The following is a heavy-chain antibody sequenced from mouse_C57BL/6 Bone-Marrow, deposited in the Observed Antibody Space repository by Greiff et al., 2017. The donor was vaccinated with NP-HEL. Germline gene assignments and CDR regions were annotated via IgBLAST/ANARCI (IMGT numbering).Heavy chain of an antibody. V-gene: IGHV5-4*01. Sequence: EVQLMESGGGLVKPGGSLKLSCAASGFTFSSYAMSWVRQTPEKRLEWVATISDGGSYTYSPDNVKGRFTISRDNAKNNLYLQMSHLKSEDTAMYYCARPYAMDYWGQGTSVTVSS. CDR2: ISDGGSYT. CDR1: GFTFSSYA. J-gene: IGHJ4*01. CDR3: ARPYAMDY.